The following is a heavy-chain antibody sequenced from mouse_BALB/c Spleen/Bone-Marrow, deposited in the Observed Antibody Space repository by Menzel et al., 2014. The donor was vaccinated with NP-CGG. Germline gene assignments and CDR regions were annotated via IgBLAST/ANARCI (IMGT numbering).Heavy chain of an antibody. Sequence: VQLQQSGGGLVKPGGSLKLSCAASGFTFRYYATSWVRQSPEKRLAWAAEISSGGSYTYYADTVTRRFTISRGNAKNSLYLEMSSLRAEDTAMYYCARGRGDYWGQGTSVTVPS. D-gene: IGHD3-1*01. CDR3: ARGRGDY. V-gene: IGHV5-9-4*01. CDR2: ISSGGSYT. CDR1: GFTFRYYA. J-gene: IGHJ4*01.